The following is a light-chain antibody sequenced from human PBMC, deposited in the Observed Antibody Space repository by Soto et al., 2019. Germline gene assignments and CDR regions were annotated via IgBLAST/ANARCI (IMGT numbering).Light chain of an antibody. CDR3: QQSSNWLS. V-gene: IGKV3-11*01. CDR1: QSVSSY. CDR2: DAS. Sequence: EIVLTQSPATLSLSPGERATLSCRASQSVSSYLAWYQQQPGQAPRLLIYDASNRATGIPDRFSGSGSGTDFNLTISRLEPEDCAVYYCQQSSNWLSFGGGTKVEIK. J-gene: IGKJ4*01.